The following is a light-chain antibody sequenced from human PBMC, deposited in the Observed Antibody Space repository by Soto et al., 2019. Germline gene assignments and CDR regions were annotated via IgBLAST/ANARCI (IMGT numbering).Light chain of an antibody. Sequence: DIQMTQSPSTLAASLGDRVIITCRASQSISSWLAWYQQTPGKAPNLLIYDASSLESGVPSRLSGSGSGTEFTLTISSLQPDDFATYYCQQYHTSWTFGQGTKVDIK. CDR1: QSISSW. V-gene: IGKV1-5*01. CDR2: DAS. CDR3: QQYHTSWT. J-gene: IGKJ1*01.